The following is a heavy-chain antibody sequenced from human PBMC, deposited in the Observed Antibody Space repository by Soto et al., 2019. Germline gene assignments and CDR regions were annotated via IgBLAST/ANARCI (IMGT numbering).Heavy chain of an antibody. Sequence: ASVKVSCKASGYTFTKYYMHWVRQAPGQGLEWMGIINPSGGSTSYAQKFQGRVTMTRDTSTSTAYMEVRSLRSDDTAVFYCARDQSTVTTRSYYDGMDVWGQGTTVNVSS. CDR3: ARDQSTVTTRSYYDGMDV. J-gene: IGHJ6*02. D-gene: IGHD4-4*01. V-gene: IGHV1-46*01. CDR1: GYTFTKYY. CDR2: INPSGGST.